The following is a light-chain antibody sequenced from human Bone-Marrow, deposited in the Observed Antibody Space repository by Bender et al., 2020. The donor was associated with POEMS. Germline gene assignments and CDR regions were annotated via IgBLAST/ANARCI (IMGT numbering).Light chain of an antibody. CDR2: EVN. J-gene: IGLJ2*01. V-gene: IGLV2-11*01. Sequence: QSALTQPRSVSASPGQSVTISCTGTSSDVGAYDSVSWYQQHPGKAPKLIIYEVNKRPSGVPDRFSGSKSGNTASLTISGLQAEDEADYYCCSYEGSSTFAFGGGTKVTVL. CDR3: CSYEGSSTFA. CDR1: SSDVGAYDS.